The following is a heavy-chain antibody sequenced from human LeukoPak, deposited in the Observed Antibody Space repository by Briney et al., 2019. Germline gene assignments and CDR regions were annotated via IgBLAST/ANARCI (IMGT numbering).Heavy chain of an antibody. V-gene: IGHV3-30*03. J-gene: IGHJ4*02. CDR2: ISYDGSNK. Sequence: GGSLRLSCAASGFTFSSYGMHWVRQAPGKGLEWVAVISYDGSNKYYADSVKGRFTISRDNSKNTLYLQMNSLRAEDTAVYYCARTRYNSGGGDYWGQGTRVTVSP. CDR3: ARTRYNSGGGDY. D-gene: IGHD6-19*01. CDR1: GFTFSSYG.